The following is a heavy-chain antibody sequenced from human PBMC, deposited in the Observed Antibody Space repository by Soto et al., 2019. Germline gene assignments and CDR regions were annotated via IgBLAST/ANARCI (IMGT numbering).Heavy chain of an antibody. D-gene: IGHD2-15*01. CDR1: GFTFSSYW. CDR2: IKESGSEQ. Sequence: EMQLVESGGGLVQPGGSLRLSCAASGFTFSSYWMAWVRQAPGKGLEWVANIKESGSEQYYVDSVKGRFTISRDNAKNSLYLQMISLRAEDTAVYFCVRDGGREDHHTFWGQGTMVTVSS. J-gene: IGHJ3*01. CDR3: VRDGGREDHHTF. V-gene: IGHV3-7*01.